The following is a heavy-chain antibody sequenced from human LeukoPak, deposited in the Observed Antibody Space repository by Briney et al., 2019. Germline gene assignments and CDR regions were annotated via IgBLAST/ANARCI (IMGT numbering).Heavy chain of an antibody. V-gene: IGHV3-7*03. Sequence: GGSLRLSCAASGFTFSSYWMSWVRQAPGKGLEWVANIKQDGSEKYYVDSVKGRFTISRDNAKNSLYLQMNSLRAEDTAVYYCARITMVRGVIMVYWGQGTLVTVSS. CDR2: IKQDGSEK. D-gene: IGHD3-10*01. J-gene: IGHJ4*02. CDR1: GFTFSSYW. CDR3: ARITMVRGVIMVY.